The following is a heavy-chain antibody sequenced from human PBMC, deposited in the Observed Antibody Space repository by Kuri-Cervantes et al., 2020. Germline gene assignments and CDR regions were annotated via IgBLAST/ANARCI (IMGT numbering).Heavy chain of an antibody. J-gene: IGHJ4*02. Sequence: SGPTLVKPTQTLTLTCTFSGFSLSTSGLCVSWIRQPPGKALEWLARIDWDDDKYYSTSLKTRLTISKVTSKNQVVLTMTNMDPVDTATYYCARSKLLKDESSGYYYMGGIDYWGQGTLVTVSS. D-gene: IGHD3-22*01. V-gene: IGHV2-70*11. CDR1: GFSLSTSGLC. CDR3: ARSKLLKDESSGYYYMGGIDY. CDR2: IDWDDDK.